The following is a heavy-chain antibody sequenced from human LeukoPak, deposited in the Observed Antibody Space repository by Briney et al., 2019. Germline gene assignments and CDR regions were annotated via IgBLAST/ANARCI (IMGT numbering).Heavy chain of an antibody. CDR1: GYRFSGYG. V-gene: IGHV1-18*01. D-gene: IGHD3-16*01. J-gene: IGHJ6*02. Sequence: ASVKVSCKASGYRFSGYGITWVRQAPGQGLEWMGWISGNKGNTNYAQKFQGRVTMTIDTSTTTAYMEVRSLRSDDTAVYYCAREGLEYYGMDVWGQGTTVTVSS. CDR2: ISGNKGNT. CDR3: AREGLEYYGMDV.